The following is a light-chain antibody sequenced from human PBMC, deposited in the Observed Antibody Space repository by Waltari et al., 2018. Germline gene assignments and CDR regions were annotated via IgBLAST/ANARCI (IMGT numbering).Light chain of an antibody. CDR1: ASDAGPYTL. CDR3: CSYGGGAKVT. V-gene: IGLV2-23*01. J-gene: IGLJ2*01. CDR2: DGD. Sequence: QSALTQPASVSGSPGQSITFSCTGTASDAGPYTLVSWYQHHPGTAPKHIIYDGDKRPSGVSSRFSASKSGDTASLTISGLQSEDEADYYCCSYGGGAKVTFGGGTKVTVL.